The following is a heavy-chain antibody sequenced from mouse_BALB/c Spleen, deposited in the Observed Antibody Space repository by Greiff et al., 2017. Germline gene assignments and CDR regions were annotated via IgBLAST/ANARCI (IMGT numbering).Heavy chain of an antibody. V-gene: IGHV2-6-7*01. CDR1: GFSLTGYG. CDR3: SRDAYGNYDAMDY. J-gene: IGHJ4*01. CDR2: IWGDGST. Sequence: QVQLQQSGPGLVAPSQSLSITCTVSGFSLTGYGVNWVRQPPGKGLEWLGMIWGDGSTDYNSALKSRLSISKDNSKSQVFLKMNSLQTDDTARYYCSRDAYGNYDAMDYWGQGTSVTVSS. D-gene: IGHD2-1*01.